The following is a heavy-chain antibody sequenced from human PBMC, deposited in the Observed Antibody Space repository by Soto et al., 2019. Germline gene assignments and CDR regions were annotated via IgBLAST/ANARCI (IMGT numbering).Heavy chain of an antibody. CDR2: ISVYNGNT. J-gene: IGHJ6*02. D-gene: IGHD3-10*01. CDR3: ARSGRPGYYYYIMDV. V-gene: IGHV1-18*01. CDR1: GYTFTSYG. Sequence: ASVKVSCKASGYTFTSYGVSWVRQAPGQGLEWMGWISVYNGNTKYAQKLQGRVTMTTDTSTSTAYMELRGLRSDDTAVYYCARSGRPGYYYYIMDVWGQGTTGTVSS.